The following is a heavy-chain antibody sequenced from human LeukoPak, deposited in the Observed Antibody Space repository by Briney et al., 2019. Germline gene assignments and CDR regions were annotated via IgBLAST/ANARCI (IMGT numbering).Heavy chain of an antibody. V-gene: IGHV1-69*13. CDR1: GGTFSSYV. CDR2: IIPIFGTA. J-gene: IGHJ5*02. CDR3: ARDFADYGDYWPRFDP. Sequence: ASVKVSCKASGGTFSSYVFSWVRQAPGQGLEWMGGIIPIFGTANYAQKFQGRVTITADESTSTAYMELSSLRSEDTAVYYCARDFADYGDYWPRFDPWGQGTLVTVSS. D-gene: IGHD4-17*01.